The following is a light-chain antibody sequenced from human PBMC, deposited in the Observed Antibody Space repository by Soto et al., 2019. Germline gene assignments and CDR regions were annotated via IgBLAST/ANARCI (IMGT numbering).Light chain of an antibody. J-gene: IGKJ1*01. CDR3: HQYVSSWT. CDR2: GAS. Sequence: EIVLTQSPGTLSSSPGERATLSCRASQSVTSSYLAWYQQKPGQAPRLLIYGASARATGIPARFSGGGSGADFTLTISRLEPEDFAVYYCHQYVSSWTFGQGTKVDIK. V-gene: IGKV3-20*01. CDR1: QSVTSSY.